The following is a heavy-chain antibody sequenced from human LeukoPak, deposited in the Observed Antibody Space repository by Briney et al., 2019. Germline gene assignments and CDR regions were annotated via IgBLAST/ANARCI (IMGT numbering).Heavy chain of an antibody. CDR2: IYTSGST. J-gene: IGHJ4*02. V-gene: IGHV4-61*02. D-gene: IGHD5-24*01. Sequence: PSETLSLTCTVSGGSISSGSYYWSWIRQPAGKGLEWIGRIYTSGSTNYNPSLKSRVTISVDTSKNQFSLKLSSVTAADTAVYYCARGVEMDPGGDYWGQGTLVTVSS. CDR1: GGSISSGSYY. CDR3: ARGVEMDPGGDY.